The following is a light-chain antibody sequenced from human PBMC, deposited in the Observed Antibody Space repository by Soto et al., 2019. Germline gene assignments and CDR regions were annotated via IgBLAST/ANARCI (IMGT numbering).Light chain of an antibody. CDR1: QCFXSN. Sequence: EIGVTQCASTLSVSPGERATLSCRASQCFXSNFAWYQQKPGQAPRILXVDTSSRATGGPDRFSGSGSGTDFSLTISGVEPEDFAVYYCQQYESSSGTFGQGTKVDIK. CDR3: QQYESSSGT. J-gene: IGKJ1*01. CDR2: DTS. V-gene: IGKV3-20*01.